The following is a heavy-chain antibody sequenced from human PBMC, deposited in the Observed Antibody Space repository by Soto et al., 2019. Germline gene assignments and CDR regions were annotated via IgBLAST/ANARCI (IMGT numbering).Heavy chain of an antibody. V-gene: IGHV3-33*01. CDR1: GFTFSSYG. J-gene: IGHJ4*02. CDR3: ARDGKNWNLDY. D-gene: IGHD1-1*01. Sequence: TGGSLRLSCAASGFTFSSYGMHWVRQAPGKGLEWVAVIWYDGSNKYYADSVKGRFTISRDNSKNTLYLQMNSLRAEDTAVYYCARDGKNWNLDYWGQGTLVTVSS. CDR2: IWYDGSNK.